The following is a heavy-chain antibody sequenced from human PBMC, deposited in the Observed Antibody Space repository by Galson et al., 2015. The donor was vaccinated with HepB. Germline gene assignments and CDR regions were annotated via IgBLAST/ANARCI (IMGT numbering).Heavy chain of an antibody. J-gene: IGHJ4*02. Sequence: SLRLSCAASDFTFGYYGMHWVRQGPGKGLEWVAVISFEGGNKYYAESVKGRIAVSRDNSKKTLFLQLDSLRAEDTGVYFCARAARRDGHNVQGDFLDSWGKGTLVIVSS. V-gene: IGHV3-30*03. CDR1: DFTFGYYG. CDR2: ISFEGGNK. CDR3: ARAARRDGHNVQGDFLDS. D-gene: IGHD5-24*01.